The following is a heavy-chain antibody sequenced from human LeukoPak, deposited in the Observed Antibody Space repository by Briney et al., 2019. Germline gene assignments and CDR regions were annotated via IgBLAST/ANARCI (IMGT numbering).Heavy chain of an antibody. CDR3: ARLWFLEWSYGGWFDP. J-gene: IGHJ5*02. D-gene: IGHD3-3*01. Sequence: KPSETLSLTCTVSGGSISSYYWGWIRQPPGKGLEWIGYIYTSGSTNYNPSLKSRVTISVDTSKNQFSLKLSSVTAADTAVYYCARLWFLEWSYGGWFDPWGQGTLATVSS. V-gene: IGHV4-4*09. CDR2: IYTSGST. CDR1: GGSISSYY.